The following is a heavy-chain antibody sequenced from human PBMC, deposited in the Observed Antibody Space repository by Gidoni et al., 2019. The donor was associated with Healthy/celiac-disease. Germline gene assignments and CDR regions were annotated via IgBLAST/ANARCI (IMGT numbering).Heavy chain of an antibody. CDR2: ISSSSSYI. Sequence: EVQLVESGGGLVKPGGSLRLSCAAPGSPFSSYSMNWVRQAPGKGWEWVSSISSSSSYIYYADSVKVRFTISRDNAKNSLYLQMNSLRAEDTAVYYCARDLRNRDAGYWGQGTLVTVSS. J-gene: IGHJ4*02. CDR1: GSPFSSYS. V-gene: IGHV3-21*01. CDR3: ARDLRNRDAGY. D-gene: IGHD1-1*01.